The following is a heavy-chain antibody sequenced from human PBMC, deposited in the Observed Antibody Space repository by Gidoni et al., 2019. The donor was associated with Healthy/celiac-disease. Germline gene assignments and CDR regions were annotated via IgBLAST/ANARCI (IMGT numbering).Heavy chain of an antibody. D-gene: IGHD3-22*01. V-gene: IGHV4-39*01. J-gene: IGHJ3*02. Sequence: STYYNPSLKSRVTISVDTSKNQFSLKLSSVTAADTAVYYCASPNYYDSSGYLWYTSTDAFDIWGQGTMVTVSS. CDR2: ST. CDR3: ASPNYYDSSGYLWYTSTDAFDI.